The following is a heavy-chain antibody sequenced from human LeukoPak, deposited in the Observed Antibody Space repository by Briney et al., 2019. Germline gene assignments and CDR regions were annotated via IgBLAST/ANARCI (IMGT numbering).Heavy chain of an antibody. D-gene: IGHD3-3*01. Sequence: ASVKVSCKASGYTFTGYYMHWVRQAPGQGLEWMGWINPNSGGTNYAQKFQGRVTMTRDTSISTACMELSRLRSDDTAVYYCARGIYDFWSGYYSPYFDYWGQGTLVTVSS. CDR2: INPNSGGT. CDR3: ARGIYDFWSGYYSPYFDY. CDR1: GYTFTGYY. J-gene: IGHJ4*02. V-gene: IGHV1-2*02.